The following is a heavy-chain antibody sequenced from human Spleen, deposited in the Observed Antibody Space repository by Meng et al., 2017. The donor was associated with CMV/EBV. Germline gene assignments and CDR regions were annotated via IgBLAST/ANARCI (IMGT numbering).Heavy chain of an antibody. V-gene: IGHV3-48*03. D-gene: IGHD1-1*01. Sequence: GESLKISCAASGFKFSDYEMNWVRQAPGKGLEWVSYIIDTGNIVYYGDSVQGRFTVSRDNAKNSMYLQMNSLRVEDTAIHYCARDRGVPGRADPFDYWGQGTMVTVSS. CDR1: GFKFSDYE. CDR2: IIDTGNIV. CDR3: ARDRGVPGRADPFDY. J-gene: IGHJ3*01.